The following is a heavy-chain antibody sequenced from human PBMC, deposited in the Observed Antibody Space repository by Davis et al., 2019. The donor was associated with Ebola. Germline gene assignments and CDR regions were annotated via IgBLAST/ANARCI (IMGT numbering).Heavy chain of an antibody. D-gene: IGHD2-2*01. Sequence: PGGSLRLSCAASGFTFSSYYMNWIRQAPGKGLEWVSSISSSSSYINYADSVKGRFTISRDNAKNSLYLQMNSLRAEDTAVYYCARDIAVEPAALYYYFYMDVWGKGTTVTVSS. V-gene: IGHV3-21*01. CDR1: GFTFSSYY. CDR3: ARDIAVEPAALYYYFYMDV. J-gene: IGHJ6*03. CDR2: ISSSSSYI.